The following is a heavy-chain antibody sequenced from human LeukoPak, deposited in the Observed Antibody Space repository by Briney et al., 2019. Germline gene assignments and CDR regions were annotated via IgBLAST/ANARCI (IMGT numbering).Heavy chain of an antibody. CDR3: ARPGYCSSTSCYNWFDP. D-gene: IGHD2-2*01. CDR1: GGSFSGYY. Sequence: SETLSLTCAVYGGSFSGYYWSWIRQPPGEGLEWIGEINHSGSTNYNPSLKSRVTISVDTSKNQFSLKLSSVTAADTAVYYCARPGYCSSTSCYNWFDPWGQGTLVTVSS. CDR2: INHSGST. J-gene: IGHJ5*02. V-gene: IGHV4-34*01.